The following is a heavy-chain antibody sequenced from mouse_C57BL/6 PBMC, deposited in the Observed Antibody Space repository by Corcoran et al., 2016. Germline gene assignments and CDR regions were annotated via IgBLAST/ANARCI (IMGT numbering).Heavy chain of an antibody. Sequence: EVQLQQSGPELVKHGASVKISCKASGYTFTDYYMNWVKQSHGKSLEWIGDINPNNGGTSYNQKFKGKATLTVDKSSSTAYMELRSLTSEDSAVYYCVYGSSHWYFDVWGTGTTVTVSS. CDR3: VYGSSHWYFDV. D-gene: IGHD1-1*01. CDR2: INPNNGGT. V-gene: IGHV1-26*01. J-gene: IGHJ1*03. CDR1: GYTFTDYY.